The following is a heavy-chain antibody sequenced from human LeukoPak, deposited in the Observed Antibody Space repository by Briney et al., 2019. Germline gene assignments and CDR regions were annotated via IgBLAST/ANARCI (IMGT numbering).Heavy chain of an antibody. CDR2: IYYSGST. J-gene: IGHJ4*02. CDR3: ARSPCDFWSGYYSFDY. D-gene: IGHD3-3*01. V-gene: IGHV4-59*01. Sequence: SETLSLTXTVSGGSISSYYWSWIGQPPGKGLEWIGYIYYSGSTNYNPSLKSRVTISVDTSKNQFSLKLSSVTAADTAVYYCARSPCDFWSGYYSFDYWGQGTLVTVSS. CDR1: GGSISSYY.